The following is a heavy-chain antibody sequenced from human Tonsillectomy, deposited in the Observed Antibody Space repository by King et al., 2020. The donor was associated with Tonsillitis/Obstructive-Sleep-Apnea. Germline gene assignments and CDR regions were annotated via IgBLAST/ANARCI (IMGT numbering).Heavy chain of an antibody. CDR1: RFTFSDSW. CDR3: ASDGGVGEGDV. CDR2: IKQDGSEK. V-gene: IGHV3-7*01. J-gene: IGHJ6*04. D-gene: IGHD3-16*01. Sequence: VQLVESGGGLVQPGGSLRLSCAASRFTFSDSWMSWVRQAPGKGPEWVANIKQDGSEKYYVDSVRGRFTISRDNAKNSLYLQMNSLRAEDPAVYYCASDGGVGEGDVWGKGTTVTVSS.